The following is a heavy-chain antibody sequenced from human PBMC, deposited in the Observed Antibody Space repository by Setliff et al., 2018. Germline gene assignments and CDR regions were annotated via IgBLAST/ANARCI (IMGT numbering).Heavy chain of an antibody. CDR1: GFTFGHYR. CDR3: ARGANYGSGSSDFDY. V-gene: IGHV3-21*01. D-gene: IGHD3-10*01. Sequence: GGSLRLSCAASGFTFGHYRMDWVRQAPGKGLEWVSSISSRDTYIYYADSPKGRFTISRDNVKNSLYLQMNSLRAGDTAVYYCARGANYGSGSSDFDYWGQGTLVTVSS. J-gene: IGHJ4*02. CDR2: ISSRDTYI.